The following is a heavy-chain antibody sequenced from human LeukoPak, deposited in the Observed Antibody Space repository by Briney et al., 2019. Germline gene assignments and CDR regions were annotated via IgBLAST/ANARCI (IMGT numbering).Heavy chain of an antibody. Sequence: GRSLRLSCAASGFTFSSYGMHWVRQAPGKGLEWVAVIWYDGSNKYYADSVKGRFTISRDNSKNTLYLQMNSLRAEDTAVYYCARDRVWGSERAFDIWGQGTMVTVSS. J-gene: IGHJ3*02. CDR3: ARDRVWGSERAFDI. CDR1: GFTFSSYG. D-gene: IGHD3-16*01. CDR2: IWYDGSNK. V-gene: IGHV3-33*01.